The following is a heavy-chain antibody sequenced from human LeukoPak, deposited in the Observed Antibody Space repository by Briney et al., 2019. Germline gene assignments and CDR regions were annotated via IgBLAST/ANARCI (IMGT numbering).Heavy chain of an antibody. J-gene: IGHJ6*02. CDR2: LSFDGSNE. D-gene: IGHD2-8*01. Sequence: QPGRSLRLSCAASGFTFSSYGMHWVRQSPGRGLEWVSFLSFDGSNEFYADSLKGRFTISRDNSKDTLYLQMDSLRAEDTALYYCARVGDCTNGVCYNYYYYGMDVWGQGTTVTVSS. CDR3: ARVGDCTNGVCYNYYYYGMDV. CDR1: GFTFSSYG. V-gene: IGHV3-30*03.